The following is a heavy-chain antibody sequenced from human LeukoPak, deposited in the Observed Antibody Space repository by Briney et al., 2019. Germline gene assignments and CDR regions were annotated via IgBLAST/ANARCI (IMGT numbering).Heavy chain of an antibody. CDR3: AGFVSESASWNAVITVDY. V-gene: IGHV4-39*07. CDR2: INHSGST. D-gene: IGHD3-22*01. CDR1: GGSISSSYYY. J-gene: IGHJ4*02. Sequence: SETLSLTCTVSGGSISSSYYYWSWIRQPPGKGLEWIGEINHSGSTNYNPSLKSRVTISVDTSKNQFSLKLSSVTAADTAVYYCAGFVSESASWNAVITVDYWGQGTLVTVSS.